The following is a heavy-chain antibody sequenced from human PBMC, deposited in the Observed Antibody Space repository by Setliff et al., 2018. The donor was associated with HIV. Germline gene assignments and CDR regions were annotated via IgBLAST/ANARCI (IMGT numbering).Heavy chain of an antibody. CDR3: ARGRGSY. V-gene: IGHV4-4*02. D-gene: IGHD1-26*01. CDR2: IYHSGST. J-gene: IGHJ4*02. CDR1: GGSISSTNW. Sequence: SETLSLTCAVSGGSISSTNWWSWVRQPPGKGLEWIGEIYHSGSTNYNPSLKSRVTISVDTSKNQFSLKLSSVTAADTAMYYCARGRGSYWGQGTLVTVSS.